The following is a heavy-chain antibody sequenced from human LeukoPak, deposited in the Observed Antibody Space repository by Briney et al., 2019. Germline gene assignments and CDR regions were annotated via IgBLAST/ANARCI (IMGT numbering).Heavy chain of an antibody. Sequence: SETLSLTCTVSGGSISSSSYYWGWIRQPPGKGLEWIGSIYFSGTTYYNPSLKSRVTISVDTSKNQFSLKLSSVTAADTAVYYCLGHYYGSGSYYRNWFDPWGQGTLVTVSS. CDR1: GGSISSSSYY. D-gene: IGHD3-10*01. V-gene: IGHV4-39*07. CDR3: LGHYYGSGSYYRNWFDP. J-gene: IGHJ5*02. CDR2: IYFSGTT.